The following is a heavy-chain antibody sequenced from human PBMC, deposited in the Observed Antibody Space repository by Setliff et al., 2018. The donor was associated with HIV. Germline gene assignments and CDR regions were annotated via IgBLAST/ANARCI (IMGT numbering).Heavy chain of an antibody. D-gene: IGHD1-26*01. V-gene: IGHV3-20*04. CDR2: INGNGGST. Sequence: GSLRLSCAASGFKFDDYGMNWVRQAPGKGLEWVSGINGNGGSTGYADSVKGRFTISRDNAKNSLYLEMNTLRAEDTALYYCARDSASPLYSGIYYAISFFDYWGQGSLVTVSS. CDR1: GFKFDDYG. CDR3: ARDSASPLYSGIYYAISFFDY. J-gene: IGHJ4*02.